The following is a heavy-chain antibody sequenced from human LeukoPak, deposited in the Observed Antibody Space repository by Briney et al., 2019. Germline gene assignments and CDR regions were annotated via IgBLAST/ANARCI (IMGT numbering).Heavy chain of an antibody. V-gene: IGHV1-46*01. J-gene: IGHJ6*03. CDR1: GYTFTSYY. CDR2: INPSGGST. D-gene: IGHD1-26*01. CDR3: ARAGGGYLDYYYYMDV. Sequence: ASVKVSCKTSGYTFTSYYIHWLRQAPGQGLEWMGIINPSGGSTSYAQKFQGRVTMTRDMSTSTVYMELSSLRSEDTAVYYCARAGGGYLDYYYYMDVWGKGTTVTVSS.